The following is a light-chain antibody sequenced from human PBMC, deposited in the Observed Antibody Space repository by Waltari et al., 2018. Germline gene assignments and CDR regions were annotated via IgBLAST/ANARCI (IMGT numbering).Light chain of an antibody. CDR1: QSVLYSSNNKNY. Sequence: DIVMTQSPDSLAVSLGERATINCKSSQSVLYSSNNKNYLAWYQQKPGQPPKLLIYWASSRECRVPDRFSGRASVRDVTLTICRLQDEVEADYYGRQYYTKRAFSHGAKVESK. CDR3: RQYYTKRA. V-gene: IGKV4-1*01. CDR2: WAS. J-gene: IGKJ1*01.